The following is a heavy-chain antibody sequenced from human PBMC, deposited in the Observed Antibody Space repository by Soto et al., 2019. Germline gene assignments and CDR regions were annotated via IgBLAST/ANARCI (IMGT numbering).Heavy chain of an antibody. D-gene: IGHD2-15*01. CDR2: IYYTGST. V-gene: IGHV4-30-4*01. J-gene: IGHJ5*02. CDR3: ARVGYCSGDTCYLAWFDP. Sequence: QVQLQESGPGPVKPSQTLSLSCSVSGGSISSGDYYWSWIRQPPGKGLEWIGYIYYTGSTYYNPSLKGRVTISVDTSKNQVSLNLSSGTAADTAVYYCARVGYCSGDTCYLAWFDPWGRGTQVTVSS. CDR1: GGSISSGDYY.